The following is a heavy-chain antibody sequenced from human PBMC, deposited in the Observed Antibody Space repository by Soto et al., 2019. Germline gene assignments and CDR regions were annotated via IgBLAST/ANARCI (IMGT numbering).Heavy chain of an antibody. J-gene: IGHJ5*02. CDR3: ARGLSGSRQGFDP. D-gene: IGHD2-15*01. V-gene: IGHV4-31*03. CDR2: IYYSGST. Sequence: QVQLQESGPGLVKPSQTLSLTCTVSGGSISSGDYYWSWIRQHPGKGLEWIGYIYYSGSTYYNPSLKSRVTISVDTSKNQFSLKLSSVTAADTAVYYCARGLSGSRQGFDPWGQGTLVTVSS. CDR1: GGSISSGDYY.